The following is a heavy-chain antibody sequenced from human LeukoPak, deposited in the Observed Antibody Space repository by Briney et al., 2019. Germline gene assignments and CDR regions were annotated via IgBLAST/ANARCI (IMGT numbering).Heavy chain of an antibody. D-gene: IGHD3-10*01. Sequence: ASVKVSCKASGNTVSSYDINWVRQAPGQGLEWMGWMNPNSGNTGYAQKFQGRVTMTRNTSISTAYMELSSLRAEDTAVYYCAKSPKSPAISMVRGTSQYNYYMDVWGKGTTVTISS. CDR3: AKSPKSPAISMVRGTSQYNYYMDV. CDR1: GNTVSSYD. CDR2: MNPNSGNT. V-gene: IGHV1-8*01. J-gene: IGHJ6*03.